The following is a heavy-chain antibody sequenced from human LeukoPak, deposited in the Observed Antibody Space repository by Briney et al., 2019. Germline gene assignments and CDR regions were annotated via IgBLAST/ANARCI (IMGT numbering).Heavy chain of an antibody. CDR2: IYPGGSDT. D-gene: IGHD1-14*01. V-gene: IGHV5-51*01. J-gene: IGHJ4*02. CDR1: GYSFTSYY. Sequence: AASLKTSSKASGYSFTSYYIGWGRQLPGGGVEWRRIIYPGGSDTNYNPSFQSQVTISADTSISTSFLQWSSLNAADTAFYYCARQTGIRNPQDYWGQGTLVTVSS. CDR3: ARQTGIRNPQDY.